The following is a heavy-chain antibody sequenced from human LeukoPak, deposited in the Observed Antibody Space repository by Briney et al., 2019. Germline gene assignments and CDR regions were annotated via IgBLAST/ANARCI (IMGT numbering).Heavy chain of an antibody. CDR2: ISSSSSYI. J-gene: IGHJ3*02. CDR1: GFTFSSYS. D-gene: IGHD5-18*01. V-gene: IGHV3-21*03. Sequence: GGSLRLSCAASGFTFSSYSMNWVRQAPGKGLEWVSSISSSSSYIYYADSVKGRFTISRDNAKNSLYLQMNSLKTEDTAVYYCTRERREWIQLWLDAFDIWGQGTMVTVSS. CDR3: TRERREWIQLWLDAFDI.